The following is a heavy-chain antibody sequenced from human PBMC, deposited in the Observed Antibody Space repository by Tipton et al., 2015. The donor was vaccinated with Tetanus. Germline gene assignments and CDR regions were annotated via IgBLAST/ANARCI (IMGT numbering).Heavy chain of an antibody. CDR1: GFTFSDYY. CDR3: ARAPVGLGYYFDY. J-gene: IGHJ4*02. V-gene: IGHV3-11*01. Sequence: SLRLSCAASGFTFSDYYMSWIRQAPGKGLEWGSYISSSGSTIYYADSVKGRFTISRDNAKNSLYLQMNSLRAEDTAVYYCARAPVGLGYYFDYWGQGTLVTVSS. CDR2: ISSSGSTI. D-gene: IGHD1-26*01.